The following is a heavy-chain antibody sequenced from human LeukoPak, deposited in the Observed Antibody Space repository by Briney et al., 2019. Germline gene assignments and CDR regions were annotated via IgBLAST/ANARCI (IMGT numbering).Heavy chain of an antibody. CDR1: GGSISPHY. CDR2: IYYKGSA. D-gene: IGHD6-13*01. CDR3: AGASVWAATRAAAGNDY. Sequence: SETLSLTCTVSGGSISPHYWSWIRQVPGKRLEWIGYIYYKGSANYNPSLKSRVTISVDTSKNQFSLRLSSVTTADTAVYYCAGASVWAATRAAAGNDYWGQGTLVTVSS. V-gene: IGHV4-59*11. J-gene: IGHJ4*02.